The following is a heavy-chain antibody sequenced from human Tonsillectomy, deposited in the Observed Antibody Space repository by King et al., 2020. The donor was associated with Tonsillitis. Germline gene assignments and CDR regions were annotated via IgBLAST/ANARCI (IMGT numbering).Heavy chain of an antibody. CDR3: ARDGDDGSGYYYAAAEY. V-gene: IGHV3-33*01. CDR2: IWYDGSNK. D-gene: IGHD3-22*01. CDR1: GFTFSDYG. Sequence: VQLVESGGGVVQPGRSLRLSCATSGFTFSDYGMHWVRQAPGKGLEWVAVIWYDGSNKYYADSVKGRFTISRDNSKNTLYLQMNSLRAEDTAVYYCARDGDDGSGYYYAAAEYWGQGTLVTVSS. J-gene: IGHJ4*02.